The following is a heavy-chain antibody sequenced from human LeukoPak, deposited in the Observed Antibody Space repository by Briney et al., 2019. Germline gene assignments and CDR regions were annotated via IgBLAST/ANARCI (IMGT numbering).Heavy chain of an antibody. CDR1: GGSISSYY. D-gene: IGHD6-13*01. CDR2: IYYSGST. J-gene: IGHJ4*02. CDR3: ARSHLGDGSSWWRRLFDY. V-gene: IGHV4-59*01. Sequence: KPSETLSLTRSVSGGSISSYYWSWIRQPPGKGLEWIGYIYYSGSTNYNPPLKSRVTISVDTSTNQFSLKLSSVTAADTAVYYCARSHLGDGSSWWRRLFDYWGQGTLVTVSS.